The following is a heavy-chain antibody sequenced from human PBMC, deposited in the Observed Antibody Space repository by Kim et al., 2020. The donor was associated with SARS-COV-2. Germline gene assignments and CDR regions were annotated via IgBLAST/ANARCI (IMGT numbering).Heavy chain of an antibody. D-gene: IGHD3-10*01. J-gene: IGHJ4*02. CDR2: ISSSSSYI. CDR3: ARDPPLITMVRGVPPGAFDY. CDR1: GFTFSSYS. Sequence: GGSLRLSCAASGFTFSSYSMNWVRQAPGKGLEWVSSISSSSSYIYYADSVKGRFTISRDNAKNSLYLQMNSLRAEDTAVYYCARDPPLITMVRGVPPGAFDYWGQGTLVTVSS. V-gene: IGHV3-21*01.